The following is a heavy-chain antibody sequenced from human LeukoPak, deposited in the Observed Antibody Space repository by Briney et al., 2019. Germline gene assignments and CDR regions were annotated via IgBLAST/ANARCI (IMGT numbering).Heavy chain of an antibody. D-gene: IGHD6-19*01. J-gene: IGHJ4*02. V-gene: IGHV3-21*01. CDR1: GFTFSTYS. CDR2: ISSTSNYI. CDR3: VRDLGIRVAGPFLDY. Sequence: GGSLRLSCAASGFTFSTYSMNWVRQAPGKGLERVSSISSTSNYIYYADSMKGRFTISRDNAKNALYLQMNSLSADDTAVYYCVRDLGIRVAGPFLDYWGQGSLVTVPS.